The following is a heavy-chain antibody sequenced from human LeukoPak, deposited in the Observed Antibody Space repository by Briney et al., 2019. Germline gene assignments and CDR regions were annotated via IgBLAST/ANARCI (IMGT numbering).Heavy chain of an antibody. CDR2: IYPGDSDT. CDR1: GYSFTSYW. CDR3: ARQVGYCSGGSCYWFDY. D-gene: IGHD2-15*01. J-gene: IGHJ4*02. V-gene: IGHV5-51*01. Sequence: GESLKISCKGSGYSFTSYWIGWVRQMPGKGLEWIGIIYPGDSDTRYSPSFQGQVTISADKSISTAYLQWSSLKASDTAMYYCARQVGYCSGGSCYWFDYWGQGTLVTVSS.